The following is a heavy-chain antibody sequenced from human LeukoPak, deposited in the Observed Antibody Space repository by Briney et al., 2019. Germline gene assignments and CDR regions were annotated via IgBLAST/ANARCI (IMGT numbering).Heavy chain of an antibody. Sequence: PGGSLRLSCAASGFTFDDYAMHWVRQAPGKGLEWVSLISGDGGSTYYADSVKGRFTISRDNSKNSLYLQMNSLRTEDTALYYCAKASGYSYALDAFDIWGQGTMVTVSS. J-gene: IGHJ3*02. D-gene: IGHD5-18*01. V-gene: IGHV3-43*02. CDR2: ISGDGGST. CDR3: AKASGYSYALDAFDI. CDR1: GFTFDDYA.